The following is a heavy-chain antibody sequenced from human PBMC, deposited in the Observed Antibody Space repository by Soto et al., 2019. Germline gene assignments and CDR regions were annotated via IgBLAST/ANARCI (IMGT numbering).Heavy chain of an antibody. CDR1: GGTFGSYG. CDR3: ALEGFSGSYFAY. V-gene: IGHV1-69*01. CDR2: IIPIFGSP. D-gene: IGHD1-26*01. Sequence: QVHLVQSGAEVKKPGSSVKVSCKASGGTFGSYGISWVRQAPAQGLEWMGGIIPIFGSPTYAQKFQGRVTITAGESTSTVYMELSSLRSEDTAVYYCALEGFSGSYFAYWGQGTLVTVSS. J-gene: IGHJ4*02.